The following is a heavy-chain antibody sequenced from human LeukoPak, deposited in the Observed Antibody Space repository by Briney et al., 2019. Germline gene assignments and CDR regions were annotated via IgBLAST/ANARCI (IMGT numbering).Heavy chain of an antibody. Sequence: PGGSLRLSCAASGFTFSSCDMHWVRQAPGKGLEWVAVISYDGSNKYYADSVKGRFAISRDNSKSTLYLQMNSLRTEDTSVYYCATGESSYYYYYAMDSWGQGTTVTVSS. CDR2: ISYDGSNK. J-gene: IGHJ6*02. V-gene: IGHV3-30*03. CDR1: GFTFSSCD. D-gene: IGHD2-21*01. CDR3: ATGESSYYYYYAMDS.